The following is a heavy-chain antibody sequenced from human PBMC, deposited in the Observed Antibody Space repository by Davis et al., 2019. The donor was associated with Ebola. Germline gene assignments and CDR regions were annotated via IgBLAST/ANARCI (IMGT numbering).Heavy chain of an antibody. Sequence: SLKISCAASGFRFRDYYMSWLRQAPAKGLEWLSYINSASNTIYYADSVKGRFTISRDNDKNSLHLQMNSLRAEDTVVYYCARDGAVGRHLINYYYYGMDVWGQGTTVTVSS. CDR1: GFRFRDYY. J-gene: IGHJ6*02. V-gene: IGHV3-11*04. CDR3: ARDGAVGRHLINYYYYGMDV. CDR2: INSASNTI. D-gene: IGHD3-16*01.